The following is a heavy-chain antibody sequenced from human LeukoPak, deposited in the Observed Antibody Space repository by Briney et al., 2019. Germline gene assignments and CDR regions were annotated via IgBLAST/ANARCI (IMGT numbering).Heavy chain of an antibody. V-gene: IGHV4-59*12. Sequence: SETLSLTCTVSGGSISSYYWSWIRQPPGKGLEWIGYIYYSGSTNYNPSLKSRVTISVDKSKNQFSLKLSSVTAADTAVYYCARGAGELWEPYYFDYWGQGTLVTVSS. CDR3: ARGAGELWEPYYFDY. D-gene: IGHD1-26*01. J-gene: IGHJ4*02. CDR2: IYYSGST. CDR1: GGSISSYY.